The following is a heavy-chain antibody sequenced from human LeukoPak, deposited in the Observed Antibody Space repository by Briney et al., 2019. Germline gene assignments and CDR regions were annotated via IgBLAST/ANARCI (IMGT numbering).Heavy chain of an antibody. CDR1: GFTFSGSA. Sequence: GGSLRLSCAASGFTFSGSAMHWVRQASGKGLEWVGRIRSKANSYATAYAASVKGRFTISRDDSKNTAYLQMNSLKAEDTAVYYCTSGGLRGIHWGQGTLVTVSS. J-gene: IGHJ1*01. CDR2: IRSKANSYAT. V-gene: IGHV3-73*01. D-gene: IGHD3-16*01. CDR3: TSGGLRGIH.